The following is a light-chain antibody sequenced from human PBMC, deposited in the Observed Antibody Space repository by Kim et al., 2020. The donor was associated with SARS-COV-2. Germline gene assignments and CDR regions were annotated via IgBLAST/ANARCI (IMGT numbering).Light chain of an antibody. CDR1: RSVGNA. J-gene: IGKJ1*01. CDR2: KAT. V-gene: IGKV1-5*03. CDR3: QDYSTYAKT. Sequence: ASVGDRVAINWRASRSVGNALAWYQQKPGKAPNLLIYKATTLESGVPARFSGSGSGTEFSLTISSLQPDDIATYYCQDYSTYAKTFGQGTKVDIK.